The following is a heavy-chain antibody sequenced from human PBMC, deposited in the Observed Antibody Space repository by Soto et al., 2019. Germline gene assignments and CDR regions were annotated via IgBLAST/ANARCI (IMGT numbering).Heavy chain of an antibody. D-gene: IGHD6-6*01. J-gene: IGHJ4*02. CDR1: SGSFSGYY. CDR3: ARAPKVSGSSQTRPDF. Sequence: PSETLSLTCSIYSGSFSGYYWSWIRQPPGKGLEWIGEISQSGNTNYSPSLKSRVSISIDTSKKQFSLNLASVSAADTDVYYCARAPKVSGSSQTRPDFWGQGTLVTVSS. CDR2: ISQSGNT. V-gene: IGHV4-34*01.